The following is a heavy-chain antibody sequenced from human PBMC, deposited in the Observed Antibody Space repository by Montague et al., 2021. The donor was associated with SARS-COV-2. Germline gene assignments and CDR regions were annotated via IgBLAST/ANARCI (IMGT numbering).Heavy chain of an antibody. CDR1: GFTFNNYA. D-gene: IGHD4-11*01. Sequence: SLRLSCAASGFTFNNYAMSWVRQVPGKGLAWVSGISGRGGTTYYADSVKGRFTISRDSSKNTLYLQMNSLRAEDTAVYYCAKESWTTVNPPNWFDPWGQGTMVTVSS. CDR2: ISGRGGTT. V-gene: IGHV3-23*01. CDR3: AKESWTTVNPPNWFDP. J-gene: IGHJ5*02.